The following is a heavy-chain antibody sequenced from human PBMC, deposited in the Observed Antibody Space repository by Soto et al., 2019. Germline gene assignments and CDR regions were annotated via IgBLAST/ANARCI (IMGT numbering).Heavy chain of an antibody. CDR2: INAGNGNT. CDR3: ASWDCSSTSCYDRYYYYGMDV. Sequence: ASVKVSCKASGYTFTSYAMHWVRQAPGQRLEWMGWINAGNGNTKYSQKFQGRVTITRDTSASTAYMELSSLRSEDTAVYYCASWDCSSTSCYDRYYYYGMDVWGQGTTVTVS. D-gene: IGHD2-2*01. J-gene: IGHJ6*02. CDR1: GYTFTSYA. V-gene: IGHV1-3*01.